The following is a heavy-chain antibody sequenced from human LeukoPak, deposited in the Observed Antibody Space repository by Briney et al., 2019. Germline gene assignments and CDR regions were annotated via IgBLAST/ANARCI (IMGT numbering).Heavy chain of an antibody. J-gene: IGHJ5*02. Sequence: SETLSLTCAVSGGSIISYYWSWIRQSPGKGLEWIGYIYYSGSSNYNPSLESRVTISVDTSKNQFSPRLSTVTAADTAVYYCARLSGTTVVTLGWLDPWGQGTLVTVSS. CDR3: ARLSGTTVVTLGWLDP. CDR1: GGSIISYY. D-gene: IGHD4-23*01. CDR2: IYYSGSS. V-gene: IGHV4-59*08.